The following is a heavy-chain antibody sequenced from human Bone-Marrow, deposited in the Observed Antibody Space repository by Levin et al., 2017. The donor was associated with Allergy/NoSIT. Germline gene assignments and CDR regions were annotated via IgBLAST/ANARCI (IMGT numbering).Heavy chain of an antibody. Sequence: GESLKISCNLSGYILSDLTVHWVRQAPGEGLEWIGTFDPKDDKPIYAQNFQGRVTLTEDTSSNTAYMEVAGLRSTDTAVYYCATGIYCHATSCPSGYWYFDLWGRGTLVTVSS. V-gene: IGHV1-24*01. J-gene: IGHJ2*01. CDR2: FDPKDDKP. CDR3: ATGIYCHATSCPSGYWYFDL. CDR1: GYILSDLT. D-gene: IGHD2-15*01.